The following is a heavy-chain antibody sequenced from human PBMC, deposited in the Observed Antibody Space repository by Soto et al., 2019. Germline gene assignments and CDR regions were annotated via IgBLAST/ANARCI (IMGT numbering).Heavy chain of an antibody. J-gene: IGHJ6*02. CDR1: GYTFTSYG. D-gene: IGHD2-2*01. Sequence: GGSVKVSCKASGYTFTSYGISWVRQAPGQGLEWMGWISAYNGNTNYAQKLQGRVTMTTDTSTSTAYMELRSLRSDDPAVYYCARVPTRYCSRTSCSTPYYYGMDVWGQGTTATVSS. V-gene: IGHV1-18*01. CDR2: ISAYNGNT. CDR3: ARVPTRYCSRTSCSTPYYYGMDV.